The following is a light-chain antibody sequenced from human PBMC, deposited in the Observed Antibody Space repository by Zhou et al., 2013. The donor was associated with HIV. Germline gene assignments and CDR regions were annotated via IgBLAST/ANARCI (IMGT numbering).Light chain of an antibody. V-gene: IGKV3-20*01. J-gene: IGKJ1*01. CDR3: QQYGSSSWT. CDR1: QSVSSNY. CDR2: DTS. Sequence: EIVLTQSPGTLSLSPGERATLSCRASQSVSSNYVAWYQQKFGQAPRLLIYDTSTRTTATPDRFSGSGSETDFTLTISRLEPEDFAVYHCQQYGSSSWTFGQGTKVEIK.